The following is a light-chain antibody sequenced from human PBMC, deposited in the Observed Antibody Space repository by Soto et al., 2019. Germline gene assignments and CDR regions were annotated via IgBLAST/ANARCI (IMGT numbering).Light chain of an antibody. CDR3: SSYAGSNNFV. V-gene: IGLV2-8*01. Sequence: QSALTQPPSASGSPGQSVTISCTGTSNDVGTYTYVSWYQQHPGKAPKLMIYEVTKRPSGVPDRFSGSKSGNTASLTVSGLQAEDEADYYCSSYAGSNNFVFGTGTKVTV. J-gene: IGLJ1*01. CDR2: EVT. CDR1: SNDVGTYTY.